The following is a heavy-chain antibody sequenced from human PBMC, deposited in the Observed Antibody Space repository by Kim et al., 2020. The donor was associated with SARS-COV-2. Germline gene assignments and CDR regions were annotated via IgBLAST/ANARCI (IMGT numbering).Heavy chain of an antibody. CDR3: ARGRDERMVRGVIRLSWFDP. D-gene: IGHD3-10*01. V-gene: IGHV4-34*01. CDR1: GGSFSGYY. CDR2: INHSGST. Sequence: SETLSLTCAVYGGSFSGYYWSWIRQPPGKGLEWIGEINHSGSTNYNPSLKSRVTISVDTSKNQFSLKLSSVTAADTAVYYCARGRDERMVRGVIRLSWFDPWGQGTLVTVSS. J-gene: IGHJ5*02.